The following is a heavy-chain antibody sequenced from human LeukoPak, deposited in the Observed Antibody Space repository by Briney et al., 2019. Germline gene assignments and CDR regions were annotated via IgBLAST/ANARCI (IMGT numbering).Heavy chain of an antibody. CDR3: ARAASTGAGTPTLAIDY. V-gene: IGHV3-11*05. D-gene: IGHD6-13*01. Sequence: GGSLRLSCVASGFTFSDYYMSWIRQAPGKGLEWVSYIPSTSSYTSYADSVKGRFTISRDNAKNSLYLQMNSLRAEDTAASYYARAASTGAGTPTLAIDYWGKGNVHPVSS. CDR2: IPSTSSYT. CDR1: GFTFSDYY. J-gene: IGHJ4*02.